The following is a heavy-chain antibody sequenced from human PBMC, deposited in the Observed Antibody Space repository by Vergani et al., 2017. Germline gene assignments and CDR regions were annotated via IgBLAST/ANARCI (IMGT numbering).Heavy chain of an antibody. CDR1: GFTFNSYA. CDR3: ARVGRDYGVPTADYFDY. V-gene: IGHV3-23*01. Sequence: QLLESGGGLIQPGGSLRLSCAASGFTFNSYAMTWVRQAPGKGLEWVSGINNNGGSTYYADSVKGRFTISRDNSKNSLYLQMNSLRAEDTAVYYCARVGRDYGVPTADYFDYWGQGTLVTVSS. J-gene: IGHJ4*02. D-gene: IGHD4-17*01. CDR2: INNNGGST.